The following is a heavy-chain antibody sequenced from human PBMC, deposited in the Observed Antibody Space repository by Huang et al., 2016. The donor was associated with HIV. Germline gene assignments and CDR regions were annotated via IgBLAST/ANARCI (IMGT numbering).Heavy chain of an antibody. V-gene: IGHV3-7*01. Sequence: VESGGRSVQPGGSIRLSCVGSTFTFGAYWMSWGRQPPGKGLEWVDNIKKDETEKYYVDSVKGRFNISRDNAKKVLFLEMDALRVEDTAIYFCATKTAGMDIWGQGTTVIVSS. CDR3: ATKTAGMDI. CDR1: TFTFGAYW. J-gene: IGHJ6*02. CDR2: IKKDETEK.